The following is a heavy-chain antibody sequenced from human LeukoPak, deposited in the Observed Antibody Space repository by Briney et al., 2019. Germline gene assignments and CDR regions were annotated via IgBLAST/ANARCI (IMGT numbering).Heavy chain of an antibody. CDR1: GGSISSSSYY. Sequence: PSETLSLTCSVSGGSISSSSYYWGWIRQPPGKGLEWIGSIYYSGSTYYNPSLKSRVTISVDTSKNQFSLKLSSVTAADTAVYYCARDRGGYDYGDYADDAFDIWGQGTMVTVSS. CDR2: IYYSGST. D-gene: IGHD4-17*01. J-gene: IGHJ3*02. CDR3: ARDRGGYDYGDYADDAFDI. V-gene: IGHV4-39*07.